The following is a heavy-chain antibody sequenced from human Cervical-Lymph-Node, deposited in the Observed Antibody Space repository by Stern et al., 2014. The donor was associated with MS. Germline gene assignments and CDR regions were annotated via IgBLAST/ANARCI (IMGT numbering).Heavy chain of an antibody. Sequence: QVQLVQSGPGLVKPSQTLSLTCSVSGGSIISGGHLWSWIRQPPGEGLEWIGYIHSTGSTYYNPSLRSRVAISLDPSQNLFSLSLTSVTAADTAVYYCARNSPFDPWGQGTLVTVSS. D-gene: IGHD2/OR15-2a*01. CDR1: GGSIISGGHL. CDR3: ARNSPFDP. V-gene: IGHV4-31*03. J-gene: IGHJ5*02. CDR2: IHSTGST.